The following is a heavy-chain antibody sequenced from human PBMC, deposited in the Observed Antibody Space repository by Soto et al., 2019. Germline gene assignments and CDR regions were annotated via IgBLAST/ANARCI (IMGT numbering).Heavy chain of an antibody. CDR2: IYYSGST. CDR3: ASRHSSPYFDY. J-gene: IGHJ4*02. Sequence: QVQLQESGPGLVKPSQTLSLTCTVSGGSISSGDYYWSWIRQPPGKGLEWIGSIYYSGSTYYTPSLKSRVTISVDTSKHHFSLKLNSVTAADTAVYYCASRHSSPYFDYWGQGTLVTVSS. CDR1: GGSISSGDYY. D-gene: IGHD6-13*01. V-gene: IGHV4-30-4*01.